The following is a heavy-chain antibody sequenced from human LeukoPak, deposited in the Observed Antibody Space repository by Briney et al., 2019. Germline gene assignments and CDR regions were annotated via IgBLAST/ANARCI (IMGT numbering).Heavy chain of an antibody. V-gene: IGHV3-21*01. Sequence: KSGRSLRLSCAASGFTFSSYSMNWVRQAPGKGLEWVSSISSSSSYIYYADSVKGRFTISRDNAKNSLYLQMNSLRAEDTAVYYCASPPRPGIAAAGNDNWFDPWGQGTLVTVSS. CDR3: ASPPRPGIAAAGNDNWFDP. CDR1: GFTFSSYS. D-gene: IGHD6-13*01. J-gene: IGHJ5*02. CDR2: ISSSSSYI.